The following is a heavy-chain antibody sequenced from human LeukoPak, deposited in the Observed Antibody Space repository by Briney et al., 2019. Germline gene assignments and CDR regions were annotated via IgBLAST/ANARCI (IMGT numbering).Heavy chain of an antibody. CDR1: GYTFNSYG. Sequence: ASVKVSCKASGYTFNSYGISWVRQAPGQGLEWMGWISAYNGNTNYAQKLQGRVTMTTDTSTSTAYMELRSLRSDDTAVYYCARVSDSSGWPHFDYWGQGTLVTVSS. CDR3: ARVSDSSGWPHFDY. J-gene: IGHJ4*02. CDR2: ISAYNGNT. V-gene: IGHV1-18*01. D-gene: IGHD6-19*01.